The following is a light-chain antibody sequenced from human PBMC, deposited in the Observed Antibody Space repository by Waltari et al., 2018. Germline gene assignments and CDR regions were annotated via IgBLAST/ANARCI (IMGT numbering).Light chain of an antibody. J-gene: IGKJ4*01. CDR1: QGVTTY. CDR3: QQVNTYPLT. V-gene: IGKV1-9*01. Sequence: DIQLTPSPSSLSASVGDRVTITCRASQGVTTYLAWYQQKPGKAPKLLIYAASTLQSGVPSRFSGSGSGTDFTLAISSLQPEDFATYYCQQVNTYPLTFGGGTKVEIK. CDR2: AAS.